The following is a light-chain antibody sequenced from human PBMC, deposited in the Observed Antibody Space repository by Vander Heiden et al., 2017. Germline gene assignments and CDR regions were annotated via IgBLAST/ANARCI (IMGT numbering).Light chain of an antibody. V-gene: IGLV1-40*01. J-gene: IGLJ1*01. CDR3: QSYDSSLSGDV. CDR2: GNS. CDR1: SNNKGAGED. Sequence: CTRSSNNKGAGEDVNWDQKLPGTTHNLLIYGNSKRPSGVPERFAGSKSGTSASLAITVLQAEDEADDYCQSYDSSLSGDVFGTGTKVTVL.